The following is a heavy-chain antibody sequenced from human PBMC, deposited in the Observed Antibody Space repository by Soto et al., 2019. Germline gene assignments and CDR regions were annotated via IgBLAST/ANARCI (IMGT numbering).Heavy chain of an antibody. CDR1: GFTFSSYW. Sequence: EVQLVESGGGLVQPGGSLRLSCAASGFTFSSYWMSWVRQAPGKGLEWVANIKQDGSEKYYVDSVKGRFTISRDNGRNTLYLQMSSLGAEDTAVYYCMKRTEVFGVADYWGQGTLVTVSS. CDR2: IKQDGSEK. CDR3: MKRTEVFGVADY. J-gene: IGHJ4*02. V-gene: IGHV3-7*03. D-gene: IGHD3-3*01.